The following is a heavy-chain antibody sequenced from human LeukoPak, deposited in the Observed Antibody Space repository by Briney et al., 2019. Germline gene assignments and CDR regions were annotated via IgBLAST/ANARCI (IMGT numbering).Heavy chain of an antibody. D-gene: IGHD6-13*01. CDR2: INHSGST. J-gene: IGHJ4*02. Sequence: SETLSLTCAVCGGSFSGYYWSWIRQPPGKGREWIGEINHSGSTNYNPSLKSRVTISVDTSKNQFSLKLGSVTAADTAVYYCARGRKGGLYSSSWFREDYWGQGTLVTVSS. CDR3: ARGRKGGLYSSSWFREDY. CDR1: GGSFSGYY. V-gene: IGHV4-34*01.